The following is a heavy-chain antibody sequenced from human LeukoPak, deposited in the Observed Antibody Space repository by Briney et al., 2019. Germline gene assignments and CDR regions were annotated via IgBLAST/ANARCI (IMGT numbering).Heavy chain of an antibody. CDR2: INHSGST. CDR1: GGSFSGYY. CDR3: ASTPTTVTPNAHYYYYGMDV. J-gene: IGHJ6*02. Sequence: SETLSLTCTVYGGSFSGYYWSWIRQPPGKGLEWIGEINHSGSTNYNPSLKSRVTISVDTSKNQVSLKLSSVTAADTAVYYCASTPTTVTPNAHYYYYGMDVWGQGTTVTVSS. D-gene: IGHD4-17*01. V-gene: IGHV4-34*01.